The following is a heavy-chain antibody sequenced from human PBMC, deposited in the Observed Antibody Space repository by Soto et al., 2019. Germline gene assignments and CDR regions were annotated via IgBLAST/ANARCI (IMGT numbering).Heavy chain of an antibody. CDR2: ISRSGRDI. Sequence: RRLSCAASVFTFSDYSMNWVRQAPGKGLEWVSYISRSGRDIYYADSVKGRFTISRDNAKNSLFLQMNSLRAEDTAVYSCATLGYCSSTSCPTRYYYYGMDVWGQGTTVPVS. V-gene: IGHV3-11*01. J-gene: IGHJ6*02. CDR3: ATLGYCSSTSCPTRYYYYGMDV. CDR1: VFTFSDYS. D-gene: IGHD2-2*03.